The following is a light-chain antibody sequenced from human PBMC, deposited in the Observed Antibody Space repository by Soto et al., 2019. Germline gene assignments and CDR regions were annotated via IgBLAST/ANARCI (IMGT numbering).Light chain of an antibody. CDR2: GAS. J-gene: IGKJ5*01. Sequence: TESPGTLSFSPWERATLSCRASQRVSSNLAWYQQKPGQAPRLLIYGASTRATGIPARFSGSGSGTEFTLTISSLQSEDFAVYYCQQYNNWHPITFGQGTRLEIK. CDR1: QRVSSN. V-gene: IGKV3-15*01. CDR3: QQYNNWHPIT.